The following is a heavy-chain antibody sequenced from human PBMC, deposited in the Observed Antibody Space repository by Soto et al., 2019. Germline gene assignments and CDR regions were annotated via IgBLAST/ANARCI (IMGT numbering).Heavy chain of an antibody. J-gene: IGHJ5*02. CDR3: ARGAYCSGGSCYRNWFDP. CDR2: IIPIFGTA. V-gene: IGHV1-69*13. D-gene: IGHD2-15*01. Sequence: ASVKVSCKASGGTFSSYAISWVRQAPGQGLEWMGGIIPIFGTANYAQKFQGRVTITADESTSTAYMELSSLRSEDTAVYYCARGAYCSGGSCYRNWFDPWGQGTLVTVSS. CDR1: GGTFSSYA.